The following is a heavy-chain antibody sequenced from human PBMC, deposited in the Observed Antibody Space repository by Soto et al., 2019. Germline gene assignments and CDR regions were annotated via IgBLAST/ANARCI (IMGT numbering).Heavy chain of an antibody. Sequence: QVQLQESGPGLVKPSETLSLTCTVSGGSISRYYWSWIRQPPGKGLEWIGYMYNTGSTVYNPSFKSRVTISVDTSKSHFSLKLNSVTAADTAVYYCARDLWGYCGTDCYPLDVWGQGTTVTVSS. D-gene: IGHD2-21*02. CDR2: MYNTGST. V-gene: IGHV4-59*01. CDR1: GGSISRYY. CDR3: ARDLWGYCGTDCYPLDV. J-gene: IGHJ6*02.